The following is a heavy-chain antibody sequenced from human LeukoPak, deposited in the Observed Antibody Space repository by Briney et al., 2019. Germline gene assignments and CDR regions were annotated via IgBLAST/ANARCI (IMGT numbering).Heavy chain of an antibody. CDR2: IIPIFGTA. Sequence: GASVKVSYKASGGTFSSYAISWVRQAPGQGLEWMGGIIPIFGTANYAQKFQGRVTITADESTSTAYMELSSLRSEDTAVYYCARDVLRFLEGFDPWGQGTLVTVSS. CDR3: ARDVLRFLEGFDP. V-gene: IGHV1-69*13. CDR1: GGTFSSYA. J-gene: IGHJ5*02. D-gene: IGHD3-3*01.